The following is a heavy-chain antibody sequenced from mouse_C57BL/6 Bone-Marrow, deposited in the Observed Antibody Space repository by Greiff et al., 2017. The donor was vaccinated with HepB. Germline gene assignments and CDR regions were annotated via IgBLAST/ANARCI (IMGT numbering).Heavy chain of an antibody. CDR3: AREGPIYYYGSSQFAY. D-gene: IGHD1-1*01. J-gene: IGHJ3*01. Sequence: QVQLKQSGAELARPGASVKMSCKASGYTFTSYTMHWVKQRPGQGLEWIGYINPSSGYTKYNQKFKDKATLTADKSSSTAYMQLSSLTSEDSAVYYCAREGPIYYYGSSQFAYWGQGTLVTVSA. V-gene: IGHV1-4*01. CDR1: GYTFTSYT. CDR2: INPSSGYT.